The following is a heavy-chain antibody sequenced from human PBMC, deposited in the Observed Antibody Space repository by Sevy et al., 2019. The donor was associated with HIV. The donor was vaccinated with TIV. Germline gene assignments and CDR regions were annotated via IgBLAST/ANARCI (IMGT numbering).Heavy chain of an antibody. CDR1: GDSINNYY. V-gene: IGHV4-59*12. CDR2: TSYSGTT. Sequence: SETLSLTCSVSGDSINNYYWSWIRQPPGKGLEWIGYTSYSGTTNYSPSLKSRVHISVDTSMHHFSLKINSVTAADTAVYYCARLRWDVVDAPGATPGCYFDSWGQGILVTVSS. D-gene: IGHD2-2*02. J-gene: IGHJ4*02. CDR3: ARLRWDVVDAPGATPGCYFDS.